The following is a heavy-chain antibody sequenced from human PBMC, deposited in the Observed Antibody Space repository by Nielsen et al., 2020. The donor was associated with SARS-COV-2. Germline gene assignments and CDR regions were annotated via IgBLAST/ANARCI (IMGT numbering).Heavy chain of an antibody. Sequence: SETLSLTCTVSGGSISSSSYYWGWIRQPPGKGLEWIGSIYYSGSTYYNPSLKSRVTISVDTSKNQFSLKLSSVTAADTAVYYCARSPYGDSKNWFDPWGQGTLVTVSS. CDR2: IYYSGST. D-gene: IGHD4-17*01. J-gene: IGHJ5*02. V-gene: IGHV4-39*07. CDR1: GGSISSSSYY. CDR3: ARSPYGDSKNWFDP.